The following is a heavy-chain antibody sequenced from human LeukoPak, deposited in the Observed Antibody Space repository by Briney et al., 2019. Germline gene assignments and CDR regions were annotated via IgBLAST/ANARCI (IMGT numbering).Heavy chain of an antibody. Sequence: SETLSLTCTVSGASISNYYWSWIRQPAGKGLEWIGRIYPSGSTNYNPSLESRVTMSVDTSKNQFSLKLRSLTAADTAVYYCARGVNYGDYFDYWGQGTLVTVSS. V-gene: IGHV4-4*07. CDR1: GASISNYY. J-gene: IGHJ4*02. D-gene: IGHD4-17*01. CDR2: IYPSGST. CDR3: ARGVNYGDYFDY.